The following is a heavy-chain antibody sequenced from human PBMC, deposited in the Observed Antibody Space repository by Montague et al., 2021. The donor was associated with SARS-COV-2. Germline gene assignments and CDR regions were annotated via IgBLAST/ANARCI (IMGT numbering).Heavy chain of an antibody. D-gene: IGHD5-24*01. Sequence: TLSLTCSVSGASLSSGGYFWAWVRQLPGKDLEWIGYIFHSGNTYYNPSLKSRVIISQDTSDNHLFLTLMSVTAADTAVYYCARERSLRDNYNYFDYWGQGTLVTVSS. CDR3: ARERSLRDNYNYFDY. J-gene: IGHJ4*02. CDR1: GASLSSGGYF. V-gene: IGHV4-31*03. CDR2: IFHSGNT.